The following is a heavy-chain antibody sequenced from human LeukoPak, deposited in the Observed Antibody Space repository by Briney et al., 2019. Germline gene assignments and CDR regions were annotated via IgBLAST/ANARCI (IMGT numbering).Heavy chain of an antibody. CDR1: GFTFSSYG. J-gene: IGHJ3*02. Sequence: GGSLRLSCAASGFTFSSYGMHWVRQAPGKGLEWVAYIRYDGSETYDGSDEYYADSVKGRFTISRDNAKNSLYLQMNSLRAEDTAVYYCAPLSVWSDQKPIGDAFDIWGQGTMVTVSS. V-gene: IGHV3-30*02. D-gene: IGHD2-8*02. CDR2: IRYDGSETYDGSDE. CDR3: APLSVWSDQKPIGDAFDI.